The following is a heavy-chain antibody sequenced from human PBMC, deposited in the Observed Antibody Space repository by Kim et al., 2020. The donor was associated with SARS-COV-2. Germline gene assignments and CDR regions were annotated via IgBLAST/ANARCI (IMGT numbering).Heavy chain of an antibody. J-gene: IGHJ4*02. CDR3: ASSRYDFWSGYYFNY. V-gene: IGHV4-34*01. Sequence: PSLRRRVTISVHTSKNQFSLKLSSVTAADTAVYYCASSRYDFWSGYYFNYWGQGTLVTVSS. D-gene: IGHD3-3*01.